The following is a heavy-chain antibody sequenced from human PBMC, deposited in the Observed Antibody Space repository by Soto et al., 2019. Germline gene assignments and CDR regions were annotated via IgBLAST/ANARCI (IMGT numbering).Heavy chain of an antibody. D-gene: IGHD3-9*01. Sequence: SCKASGFTFSVYSIAWVRQAPGKGLEWVSSNTDRNDIRYADSVKGRFTVSRDNANNSVHLQMNNLRTEDTAVYYCARFATPTTTWFWFDPWGQSTQVTVSS. CDR3: ARFATPTTTWFWFDP. J-gene: IGHJ5*02. CDR1: GFTFSVYS. CDR2: NTDRNDI. V-gene: IGHV3-21*01.